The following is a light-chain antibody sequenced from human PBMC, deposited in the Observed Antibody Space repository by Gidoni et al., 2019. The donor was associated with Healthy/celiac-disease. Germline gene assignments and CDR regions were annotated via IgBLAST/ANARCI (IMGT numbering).Light chain of an antibody. CDR2: WAS. CDR1: QSVLYSSNNKNY. V-gene: IGKV4-1*01. Sequence: DIVMNQTPDYLAVSLGERATINCKPSQSVLYSSNNKNYLAWYQQKPGQPPMLLIYWASTRESGVPDRFSGSGSGTDFTLTISSLQAEYVAVYYCQQYYSTPYTFGQGTKLEIK. J-gene: IGKJ2*01. CDR3: QQYYSTPYT.